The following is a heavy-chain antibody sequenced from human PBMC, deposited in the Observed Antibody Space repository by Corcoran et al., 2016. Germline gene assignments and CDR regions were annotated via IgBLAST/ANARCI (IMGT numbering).Heavy chain of an antibody. D-gene: IGHD5-12*01. CDR2: IDWDDDK. J-gene: IGHJ4*02. V-gene: IGHV2-70*04. CDR3: ARTWGSGHRNDFDY. CDR1: GFSLSTSGMR. Sequence: QVTLKESGPALVKPTQTLTLTCTFSGFSLSTSGMRVSWIRQPPGKALEWLARIDWDDDKFYSTSLKTRLTISKDTSKNQVVLTMTNMDPVDTATYYCARTWGSGHRNDFDYWGQGTLVTVSS.